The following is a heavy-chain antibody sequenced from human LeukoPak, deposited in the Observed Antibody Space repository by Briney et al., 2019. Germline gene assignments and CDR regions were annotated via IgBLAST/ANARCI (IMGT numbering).Heavy chain of an antibody. CDR2: IYHSGST. Sequence: SETLSLTCAVSGGSISSGGYSWSWIRQPPGKGLEWIGYIYHSGSTYYNPSLKSRVTISVDRSKNQFSLKLSSVTAADTAVYYCARTLSDYDGSGYDYWGQGTLVTVSS. V-gene: IGHV4-30-2*01. CDR1: GGSISSGGYS. J-gene: IGHJ4*02. D-gene: IGHD3-22*01. CDR3: ARTLSDYDGSGYDY.